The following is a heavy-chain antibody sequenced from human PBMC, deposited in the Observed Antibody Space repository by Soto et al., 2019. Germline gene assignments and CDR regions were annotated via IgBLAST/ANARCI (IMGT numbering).Heavy chain of an antibody. D-gene: IGHD4-17*01. Sequence: QVQLVQSGVEVKMPGASVKVSCKGSGYTFNSYGISWVRQAPGQGLEWMGWISPYNGNTNSAPKLQGRVTMTTDTSTSTAYMELRSLISDDTAVYYCTRDDRQADYGAKWYFDLWGRGTLVTVSS. J-gene: IGHJ2*01. CDR2: ISPYNGNT. CDR3: TRDDRQADYGAKWYFDL. V-gene: IGHV1-18*01. CDR1: GYTFNSYG.